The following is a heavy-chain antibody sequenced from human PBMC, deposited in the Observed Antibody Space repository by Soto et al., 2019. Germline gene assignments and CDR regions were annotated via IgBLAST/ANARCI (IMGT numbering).Heavy chain of an antibody. Sequence: QVQLVQSGAEVKKPGSSVKVSCKASGGTFSSYAISWVRQAPGQGLEWMGGIIPISGTANYAQKFQGRVTINADESTSKAYMELSSVRTEDTAVYYYARTQGSSTSLEIYYYYYYGMDVWGQGTTVTVSS. CDR1: GGTFSSYA. D-gene: IGHD2-2*01. J-gene: IGHJ6*02. CDR2: IIPISGTA. CDR3: ARTQGSSTSLEIYYYYYYGMDV. V-gene: IGHV1-69*01.